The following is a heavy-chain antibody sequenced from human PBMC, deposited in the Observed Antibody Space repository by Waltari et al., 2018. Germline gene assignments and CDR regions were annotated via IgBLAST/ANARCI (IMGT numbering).Heavy chain of an antibody. Sequence: QLQLQESGPGLVKPSGTLSLTCAVFGDSMGNRDFWSWVRQPPGKGLEWIGQVQSSGRTNYNPSFASRVTVSVDTSTRQFSLKVTSATAADTAVYYCARDRGRGLYLESWGQGILVTVSP. J-gene: IGHJ4*02. CDR1: GDSMGNRDF. CDR2: VQSSGRT. V-gene: IGHV4-4*02. D-gene: IGHD2-15*01. CDR3: ARDRGRGLYLES.